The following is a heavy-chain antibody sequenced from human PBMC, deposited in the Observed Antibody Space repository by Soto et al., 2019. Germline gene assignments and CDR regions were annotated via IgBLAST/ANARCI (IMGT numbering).Heavy chain of an antibody. V-gene: IGHV4-31*03. CDR3: ARLLGSGNYSGIFDAFDI. J-gene: IGHJ3*02. CDR1: GGSITTVGNY. D-gene: IGHD1-26*01. CDR2: ISYSGST. Sequence: QVQLQESGPGLVQPSQTLSLACTVSGGSITTVGNYWSWIRQFPGKGLEWIGHISYSGSTNSNPSLRSRLSMSVDTSKNQFSLELSSVTAADTAVYYCARLLGSGNYSGIFDAFDIWGQGTVVTVSS.